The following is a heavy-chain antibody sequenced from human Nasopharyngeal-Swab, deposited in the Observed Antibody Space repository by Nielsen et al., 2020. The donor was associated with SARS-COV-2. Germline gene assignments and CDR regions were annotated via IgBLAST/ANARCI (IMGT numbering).Heavy chain of an antibody. Sequence: GESLKISCAASGFTFSSYSMNWVRQAPGKGLEWVSYISSSSSTIYNADSVKGRFTVSRDNAKNSLYLEMNSLRDEDTAVYYCARDSPIAAAADWYFELWGRGTLVTVSS. J-gene: IGHJ2*01. CDR2: ISSSSSTI. V-gene: IGHV3-48*02. CDR1: GFTFSSYS. CDR3: ARDSPIAAAADWYFEL. D-gene: IGHD6-13*01.